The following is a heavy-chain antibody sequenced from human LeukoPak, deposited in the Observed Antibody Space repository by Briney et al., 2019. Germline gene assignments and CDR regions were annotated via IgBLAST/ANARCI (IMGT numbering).Heavy chain of an antibody. D-gene: IGHD4-17*01. CDR1: GFTFSSFG. Sequence: GGSLRLSCAASGFTFSSFGMTWVGQAPGKGLGWVSTIRNSGSSTSYADSVKGRFTISRDNSKNTLYLQMNSLRADDTALYYCAKQSHDYGGYMDFWGQGTLVTVSS. V-gene: IGHV3-23*01. CDR2: IRNSGSST. CDR3: AKQSHDYGGYMDF. J-gene: IGHJ4*02.